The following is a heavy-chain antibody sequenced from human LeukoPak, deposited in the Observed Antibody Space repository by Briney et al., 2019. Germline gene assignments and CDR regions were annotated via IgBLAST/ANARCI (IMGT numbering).Heavy chain of an antibody. CDR2: IYYSGST. Sequence: PSETLSLTCTVSGGSISSYYWSWIRQPPGEGLEWIGYIYYSGSTNYNPSLKSRVTISVDTSKNQFSLKLSSVTAADTAMYYCARDVLSGFDYWRQGTLVTLSS. J-gene: IGHJ4*02. D-gene: IGHD3-16*01. CDR3: ARDVLSGFDY. CDR1: GGSISSYY. V-gene: IGHV4-59*01.